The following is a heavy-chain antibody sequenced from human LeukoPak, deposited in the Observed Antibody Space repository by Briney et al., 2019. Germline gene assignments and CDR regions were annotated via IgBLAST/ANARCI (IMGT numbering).Heavy chain of an antibody. CDR1: GFTFSSYG. J-gene: IGHJ5*02. Sequence: PGGSLRLSCAAYGFTFSSYGMHWVRQAPGKGLEWVAVISYDGSNKYYADSVKGRFTISRDNSKNTLYLQMNSLRAEDTAVYYCAKGGVGATQNWFDPWGQGTLVTVSS. D-gene: IGHD1-26*01. V-gene: IGHV3-30*18. CDR3: AKGGVGATQNWFDP. CDR2: ISYDGSNK.